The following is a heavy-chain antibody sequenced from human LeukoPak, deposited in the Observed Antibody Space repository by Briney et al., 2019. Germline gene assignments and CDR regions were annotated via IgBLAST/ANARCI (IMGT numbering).Heavy chain of an antibody. CDR1: GYTFTNYD. D-gene: IGHD1-1*01. CDR3: ARDSVPRGDAFDI. CDR2: MNPNSGNT. V-gene: IGHV1-8*03. Sequence: ASVKVSCKASGYTFTNYDINWVRQATGQGLEWMGWMNPNSGNTGYAQKFQGRVTITADESTSTAYMELSSLRSEDTAVYYCARDSVPRGDAFDIWGQGTMVTVSS. J-gene: IGHJ3*02.